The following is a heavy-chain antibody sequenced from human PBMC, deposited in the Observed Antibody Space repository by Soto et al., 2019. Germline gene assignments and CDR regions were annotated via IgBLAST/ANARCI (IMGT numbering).Heavy chain of an antibody. V-gene: IGHV3-23*01. CDR3: AKDRLGYSYGHLDY. Sequence: EVQLLESGGGLVQPGGSLRLSCAASGFTFSSYAMSWVRQAPGKGLEWVSAISGSGGSTYYADSVKGRFTISRDNSKNTLYLQMNSPRAEDTAVYYCAKDRLGYSYGHLDYWGQGTLVTVSS. D-gene: IGHD5-18*01. J-gene: IGHJ4*02. CDR2: ISGSGGST. CDR1: GFTFSSYA.